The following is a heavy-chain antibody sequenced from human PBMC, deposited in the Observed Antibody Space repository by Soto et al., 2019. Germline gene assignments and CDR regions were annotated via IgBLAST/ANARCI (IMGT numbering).Heavy chain of an antibody. Sequence: ASVKVSCKASGYTFTSYGISWVRQATGQGLEWMGWMNPNSGNTGYAQKFQGRVTMTRNTSISTAYMELSSLRSEDTAVYYCARAQRIAAAGSFDPWGQGTLVNVSS. CDR1: GYTFTSYG. D-gene: IGHD6-13*01. CDR3: ARAQRIAAAGSFDP. J-gene: IGHJ5*02. V-gene: IGHV1-8*02. CDR2: MNPNSGNT.